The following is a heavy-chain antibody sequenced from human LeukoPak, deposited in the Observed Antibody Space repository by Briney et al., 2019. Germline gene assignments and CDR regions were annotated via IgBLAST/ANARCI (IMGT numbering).Heavy chain of an antibody. CDR3: AKRGGELGLFDY. V-gene: IGHV3-23*01. J-gene: IGHJ4*02. CDR2: ISGSGGST. CDR1: GFTFSSYA. Sequence: GGSLRLSCAASGFTFSSYAMSWVRQAPGKGLEWVSAISGSGGSTYYADSVKGRFTISRDNSKNTPYLQMNSLRAEDTAVYYCAKRGGELGLFDYWGQGTLVTVSS. D-gene: IGHD1-26*01.